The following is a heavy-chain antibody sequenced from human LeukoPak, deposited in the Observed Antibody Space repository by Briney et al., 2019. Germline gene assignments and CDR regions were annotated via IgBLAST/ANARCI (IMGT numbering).Heavy chain of an antibody. CDR3: AREQSDFWSGYLGYYYYYYMDV. Sequence: PGGSLRLSCAASGFTFSSYGMHWVRQAPGKGLEGVAFIRYDGSNKYYADSVKGRFTISRDNSKNTLYLQMNSLSAEDTAMYYCAREQSDFWSGYLGYYYYYYMDVWGKGTTVTVSS. J-gene: IGHJ6*03. D-gene: IGHD3-3*01. CDR2: IRYDGSNK. V-gene: IGHV3-30*02. CDR1: GFTFSSYG.